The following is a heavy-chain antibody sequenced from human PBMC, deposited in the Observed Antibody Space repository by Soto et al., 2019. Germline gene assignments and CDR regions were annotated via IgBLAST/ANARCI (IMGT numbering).Heavy chain of an antibody. D-gene: IGHD2-21*01. CDR2: ISYDGSNK. J-gene: IGHJ6*02. CDR3: ARNRGATAYSYFHYYYGMDV. V-gene: IGHV3-30-3*01. CDR1: GFTFSSYA. Sequence: GGSLRLSCASSGFTFSSYAMHWVRQAPGKGLEWVAVISYDGSNKYYADSVKGRFTISRDNSKNTLYLQMNSLRAEDTAVYYCARNRGATAYSYFHYYYGMDVWGQGTTVTVSS.